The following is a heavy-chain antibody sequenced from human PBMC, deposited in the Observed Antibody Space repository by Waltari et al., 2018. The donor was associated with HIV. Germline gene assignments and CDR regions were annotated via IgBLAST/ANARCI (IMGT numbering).Heavy chain of an antibody. CDR3: ATCNIGSGWYLKSPIRI. V-gene: IGHV3-23*01. CDR2: ITSSGGRT. D-gene: IGHD6-19*01. J-gene: IGHJ4*02. CDR1: GLNFATSG. Sequence: VQMLESGGDLVQPGGSLRLSCAVSGLNFATSGLGWVRQAPGKGLEWMSAITSSGGRTYYAESVKGWFIISRDNSKKTVTLQLKNLRLGDTAMYYCATCNIGSGWYLKSPIRIWGQGTLVTVS.